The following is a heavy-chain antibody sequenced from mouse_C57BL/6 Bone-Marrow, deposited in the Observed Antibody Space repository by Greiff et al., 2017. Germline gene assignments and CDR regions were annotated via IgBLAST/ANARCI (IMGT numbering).Heavy chain of an antibody. CDR2: INPSNGGT. V-gene: IGHV1-53*01. Sequence: VQLQQPGAELVKPGASVKLSCKASGYTFTSYWMHWVKQRPGQGLEWIGNINPSNGGTNYNEKFKSKATLTVDKSSSTAYLQLSSLTSEDSAVYCCASSRPRGYCFDYWGQGTTLTVSS. CDR1: GYTFTSYW. J-gene: IGHJ2*01. CDR3: ASSRPRGYCFDY.